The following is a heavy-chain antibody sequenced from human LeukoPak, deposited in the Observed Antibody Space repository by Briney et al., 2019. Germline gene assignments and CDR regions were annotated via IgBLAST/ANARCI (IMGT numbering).Heavy chain of an antibody. J-gene: IGHJ4*02. CDR3: AREDYRKRFGVFDY. D-gene: IGHD4-11*01. V-gene: IGHV3-7*01. Sequence: TGGSLRLSCAASGFTFSSYWMSWVRQAPGKGLEWVANIKQDGSEKYYVDSVKGRFTISRDNAKNSLYLQMNSLRAEDTAVYYCAREDYRKRFGVFDYWGQGTLVTVSS. CDR1: GFTFSSYW. CDR2: IKQDGSEK.